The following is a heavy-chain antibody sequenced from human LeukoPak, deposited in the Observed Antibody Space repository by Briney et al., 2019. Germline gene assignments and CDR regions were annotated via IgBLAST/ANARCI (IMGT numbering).Heavy chain of an antibody. D-gene: IGHD3-9*01. CDR1: GGSISSYY. Sequence: KPSETLSLTCTVSGGSISSYYWSWIRQPPGKGLEWIGYIYTSGSTNYNPSLKSRVTISVDTSKNQFSLKLSSVTAADTAVYYCARHDDILTGYIDYWGQGTLVTVSS. CDR2: IYTSGST. J-gene: IGHJ4*02. V-gene: IGHV4-4*09. CDR3: ARHDDILTGYIDY.